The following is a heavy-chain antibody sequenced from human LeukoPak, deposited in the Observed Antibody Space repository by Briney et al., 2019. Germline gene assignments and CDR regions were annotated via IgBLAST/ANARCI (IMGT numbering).Heavy chain of an antibody. D-gene: IGHD3-22*01. J-gene: IGHJ4*02. Sequence: SQTLSLTCTVSGGSISSGGYYWSWIRQHPGKGLEWLGYIYYSGSTYHNPSLKSRVTISVDTSKNQFSLKLSSVTAADTAVYYCAREGYYDSSGYYYTLKTTRDSPLTNWGQGTLVTVSS. CDR2: IYYSGST. CDR3: AREGYYDSSGYYYTLKTTRDSPLTN. V-gene: IGHV4-31*03. CDR1: GGSISSGGYY.